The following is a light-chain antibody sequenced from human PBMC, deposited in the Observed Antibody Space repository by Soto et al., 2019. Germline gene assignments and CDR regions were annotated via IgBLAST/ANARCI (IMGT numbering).Light chain of an antibody. CDR2: AAS. Sequence: IQLTQSLSFLSASVGDRVTITCRASQSLSSYLNWYQQKPGKAPKLLIYAASSLQSGVPSRFSGSGSGTDFTLTIRSLQPEDFATYYCQQSYRSPPTFGQGAKV. V-gene: IGKV1-39*01. CDR3: QQSYRSPPT. CDR1: QSLSSY. J-gene: IGKJ1*01.